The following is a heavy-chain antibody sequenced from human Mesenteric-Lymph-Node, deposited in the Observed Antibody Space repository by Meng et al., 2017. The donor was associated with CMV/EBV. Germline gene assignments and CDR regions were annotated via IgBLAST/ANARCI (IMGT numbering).Heavy chain of an antibody. CDR3: AKAYGSGSSHYYFYGMDV. Sequence: SLKISCAASGFSFDDYAMHWVRQAPGKGLEWVSSINWNSGSIGYADSVKGRFTISRDNAKNSLYLQMNSLRSEDMALYYCAKAYGSGSSHYYFYGMDVWGQGTTVTVSS. D-gene: IGHD3-10*01. V-gene: IGHV3-9*03. CDR2: INWNSGSI. CDR1: GFSFDDYA. J-gene: IGHJ6*02.